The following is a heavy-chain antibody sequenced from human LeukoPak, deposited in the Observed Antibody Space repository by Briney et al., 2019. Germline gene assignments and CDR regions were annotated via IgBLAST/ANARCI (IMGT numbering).Heavy chain of an antibody. CDR2: ISSDSRII. CDR3: ARNPAGIGDY. V-gene: IGHV3-48*02. Sequence: QSGGSLRLSCATSGFSFTDYPMNWVRQAPGKGLEWVSFISSDSRIIYYADSVKGRFTVSRDNAKNSLYLQMNSLRDEDTAVYYCARNPAGIGDYWGQGTLVTVSS. CDR1: GFSFTDYP. D-gene: IGHD1-26*01. J-gene: IGHJ4*02.